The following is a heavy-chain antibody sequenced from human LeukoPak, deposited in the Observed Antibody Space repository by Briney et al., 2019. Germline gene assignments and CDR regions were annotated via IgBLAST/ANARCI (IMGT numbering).Heavy chain of an antibody. Sequence: ASVKVSCKASGYTFTSYDTNWVRQATGQGLEWMGWMNPNSGNTGYAQKFQGRVTMTRNTSISTAYMELSSLRSEDTAVYYCARAETTYYYGSGSYYRAPNWFDPWGQGTLVTVSS. CDR1: GYTFTSYD. J-gene: IGHJ5*02. CDR2: MNPNSGNT. V-gene: IGHV1-8*01. D-gene: IGHD3-10*01. CDR3: ARAETTYYYGSGSYYRAPNWFDP.